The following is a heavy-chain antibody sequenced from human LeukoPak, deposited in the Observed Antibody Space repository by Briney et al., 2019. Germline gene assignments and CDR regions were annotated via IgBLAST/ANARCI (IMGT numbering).Heavy chain of an antibody. D-gene: IGHD5-12*01. J-gene: IGHJ4*02. CDR1: GFTFSSFA. CDR3: PKRGSGYLLDY. Sequence: GGSLRLSCAASGFTFSSFAMSWVRQAPGKGLEWVSAISGSGGSTYYADSVKGRFTISRDNSKNTLYLQMNSLRAEDTAVYFCPKRGSGYLLDYWGQGTLVTVFS. CDR2: ISGSGGST. V-gene: IGHV3-23*01.